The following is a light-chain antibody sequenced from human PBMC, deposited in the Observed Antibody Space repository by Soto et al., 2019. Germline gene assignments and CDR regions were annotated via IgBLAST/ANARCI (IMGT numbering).Light chain of an antibody. J-gene: IGKJ1*01. CDR1: QSVLYSSNNKNY. Sequence: DIVMTQSPDSLAVSLGERATINCKSSQSVLYSSNNKNYLAWYQQKPGQPPKLLIYWTSTRESGVPDRFSGSASGTDLTLTISSLQAEDVAVYYCQQYYSAPTFGQGTKVETK. CDR3: QQYYSAPT. V-gene: IGKV4-1*01. CDR2: WTS.